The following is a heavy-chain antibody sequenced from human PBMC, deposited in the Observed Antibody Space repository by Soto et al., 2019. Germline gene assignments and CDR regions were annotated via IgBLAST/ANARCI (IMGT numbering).Heavy chain of an antibody. CDR3: ARHRYSGSYWDY. CDR2: ISSSSSYI. CDR1: GFTFSSYS. V-gene: IGHV3-21*01. Sequence: EVQLVESGGGLVKPGGSLRLSCAASGFTFSSYSMNWVRQAPGKGLEWVSSISSSSSYIYYADSVKGRFTISRDNAKHSLYLQMNSLRAEDTAVYYCARHRYSGSYWDYWGQGTLVTVSS. J-gene: IGHJ4*02. D-gene: IGHD1-26*01.